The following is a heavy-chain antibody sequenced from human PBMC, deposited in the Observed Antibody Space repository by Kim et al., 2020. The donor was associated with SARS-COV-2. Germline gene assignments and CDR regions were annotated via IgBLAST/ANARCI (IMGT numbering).Heavy chain of an antibody. CDR2: ISWNSGSI. J-gene: IGHJ5*02. CDR1: GFTFDDYA. Sequence: GGSLRLSCAASGFTFDDYAMHWVRQAPGKGLDWVSGISWNSGSIGYADSVKGRFTISRDNAKNSLYLQMNSLRAEDTALYYCANGPGTGAWGQGTLVTVSS. CDR3: ANGPGTGA. V-gene: IGHV3-9*01.